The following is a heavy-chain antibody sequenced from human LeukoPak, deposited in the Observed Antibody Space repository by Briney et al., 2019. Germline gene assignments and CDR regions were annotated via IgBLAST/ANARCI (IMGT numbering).Heavy chain of an antibody. Sequence: GGSLRLSCEVSGFIFSYYGMNWVRQAPGKGLEWVSAISDSGNATYYADSVKGRFTISRDNSKSTLYLQMINLRAEDTALYYCAKERGHSKPFDYWGQGTLVTVSS. D-gene: IGHD4-23*01. CDR1: GFIFSYYG. CDR3: AKERGHSKPFDY. CDR2: ISDSGNAT. J-gene: IGHJ4*02. V-gene: IGHV3-23*01.